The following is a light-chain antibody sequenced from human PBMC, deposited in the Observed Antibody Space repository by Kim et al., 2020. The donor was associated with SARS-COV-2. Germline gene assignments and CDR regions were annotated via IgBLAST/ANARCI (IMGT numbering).Light chain of an antibody. CDR3: QQYSSHSPWT. Sequence: DIQMTQSPSTLSASVGDRVTITCRASQSIPSWLALSQQKPGKAPKVLIYKTSTLDSGVPSRFSGSGSGTEFTLTISSLQPDDFATYYCQQYSSHSPWTFGDGTKVNIK. CDR2: KTS. V-gene: IGKV1-5*03. CDR1: QSIPSW. J-gene: IGKJ1*01.